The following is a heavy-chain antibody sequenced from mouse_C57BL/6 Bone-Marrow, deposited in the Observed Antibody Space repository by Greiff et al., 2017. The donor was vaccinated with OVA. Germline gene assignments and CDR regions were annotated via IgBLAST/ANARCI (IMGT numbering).Heavy chain of an antibody. CDR2: IRSKSSNYAT. D-gene: IGHD2-5*01. Sequence: EVMLVESGGGLVQPKGSLKLSCAASGFTFNTYAMHWVRQAPGKGLEWVARIRSKSSNYATYYADSVKDRFTISRDDSQSMLYLQMNNLKTEDTAMYYCVRDRGSNYPYYAMDYWGQGTSVTVSS. CDR3: VRDRGSNYPYYAMDY. CDR1: GFTFNTYA. J-gene: IGHJ4*01. V-gene: IGHV10-3*01.